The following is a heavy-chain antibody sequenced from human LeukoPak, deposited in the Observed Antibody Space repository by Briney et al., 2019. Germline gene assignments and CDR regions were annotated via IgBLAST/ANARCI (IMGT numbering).Heavy chain of an antibody. CDR3: ARDASVDTAMAHNWLDP. CDR2: MNPNSGNT. Sequence: GASVKVSCKASGYTFTSYDINWVRQATGQGLEWMGWMNPNSGNTGYAQKFQGRVTMTRNTSISTAYMELSSLRSEDTAVYYGARDASVDTAMAHNWLDPWGQGTLVTVSS. CDR1: GYTFTSYD. D-gene: IGHD5-18*01. J-gene: IGHJ5*02. V-gene: IGHV1-8*01.